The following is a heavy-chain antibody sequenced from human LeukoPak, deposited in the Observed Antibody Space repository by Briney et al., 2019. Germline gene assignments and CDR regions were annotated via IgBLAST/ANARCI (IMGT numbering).Heavy chain of an antibody. CDR1: GFTFSNGW. Sequence: GGSLRLSCAASGFTFSNGWMSWVRQAPGKGLEWVGRIKSKSERGTTDYAAPVKRRFTISRDGSTNTVYLHMNSLKTEDTAVYFCTSNLYCSTSSCYTLDNWGQGTLVAVSP. J-gene: IGHJ4*02. CDR3: TSNLYCSTSSCYTLDN. D-gene: IGHD2-2*02. CDR2: IKSKSERGTT. V-gene: IGHV3-15*01.